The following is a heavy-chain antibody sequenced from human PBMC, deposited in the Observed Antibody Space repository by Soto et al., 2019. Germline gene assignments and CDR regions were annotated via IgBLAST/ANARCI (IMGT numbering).Heavy chain of an antibody. CDR2: IWYDGSNK. Sequence: GGSLRLSCAASGFTFSSYGMHWVRQAPGKGLEWVAVIWYDGSNKYYADSVKGRFTISRDNSKNTLYLQMNSLRAEDTAVYYCARDPIPSIAAARRETGGDAFDIWGQGTMVTVSS. D-gene: IGHD6-13*01. J-gene: IGHJ3*02. CDR3: ARDPIPSIAAARRETGGDAFDI. V-gene: IGHV3-33*01. CDR1: GFTFSSYG.